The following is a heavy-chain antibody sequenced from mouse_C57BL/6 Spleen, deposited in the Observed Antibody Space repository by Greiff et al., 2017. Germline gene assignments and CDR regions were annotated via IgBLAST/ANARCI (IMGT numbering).Heavy chain of an antibody. CDR2: IDPSDSYT. J-gene: IGHJ4*01. D-gene: IGHD2-5*01. V-gene: IGHV1-69*01. CDR3: GRVNSNTRKAMGY. CDR1: GYTFTSYW. Sequence: QVQLQQPGAELVMPGASVKLSCKASGYTFTSYWMHWVKQRPGQGLEWIGEIDPSDSYTNYNQKFKGKSTLTVDKSSSTAYMQLSSLTSEDSAVYYCGRVNSNTRKAMGYWGQGASVTVSS.